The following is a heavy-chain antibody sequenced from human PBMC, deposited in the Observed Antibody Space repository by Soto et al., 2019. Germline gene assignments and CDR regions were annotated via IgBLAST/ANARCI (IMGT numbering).Heavy chain of an antibody. J-gene: IGHJ5*02. CDR2: ISSSSTYI. CDR3: AREALGVSNNIQFDP. CDR1: VCTLSSYS. Sequence: VGSLTLACAPSVCTLSSYSMNCVRHSPVTWLDWVSSISSSSTYIYYADSVKGRFTISRHNAKNSVYLQMTSLRAEDRAVYYCAREALGVSNNIQFDPCGTGALVTLS. V-gene: IGHV3-21*01. D-gene: IGHD3-16*01.